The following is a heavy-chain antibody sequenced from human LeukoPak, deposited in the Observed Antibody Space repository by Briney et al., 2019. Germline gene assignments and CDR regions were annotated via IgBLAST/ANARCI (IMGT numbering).Heavy chain of an antibody. J-gene: IGHJ4*02. CDR1: GFTFSSYS. CDR2: ISSSSSYI. CDR3: ARDSGSYVYYFDY. D-gene: IGHD1-26*01. V-gene: IGHV3-21*01. Sequence: GGSLRLSCAAYGFTFSSYSMNWVRQAPGKGLEWVSSISSSSSYIYYADSVKGRFTISRDNAKNSLYLQMNSLRAEDTAVYYCARDSGSYVYYFDYWGQGTLVTVSS.